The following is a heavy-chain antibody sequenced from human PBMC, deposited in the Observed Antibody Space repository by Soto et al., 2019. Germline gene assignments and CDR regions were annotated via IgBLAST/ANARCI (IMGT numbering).Heavy chain of an antibody. CDR2: ISGSGGST. CDR3: VKVYYSDSSGYYFFPAFDI. Sequence: GGSLRLSCAASGFTFSNYAMSWARQAPGKGLEWVSSISGSGGSTYYADSVKGRFTISRDNSKNTLYLQMNSLRAEDTAVYSCVKVYYSDSSGYYFFPAFDIWGQGTMVTVSS. V-gene: IGHV3-23*01. J-gene: IGHJ3*02. CDR1: GFTFSNYA. D-gene: IGHD3-22*01.